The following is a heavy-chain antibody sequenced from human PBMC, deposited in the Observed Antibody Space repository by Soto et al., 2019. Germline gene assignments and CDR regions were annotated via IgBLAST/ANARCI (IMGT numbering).Heavy chain of an antibody. D-gene: IGHD2-15*01. CDR2: IYTSGST. J-gene: IGHJ4*02. V-gene: IGHV4-4*07. Sequence: SETLSLTCAVSGGSFSSYYWSWIRQPAGKGLEWIGRIYTSGSTNYNPSLKSRVTTSVDTSKNQFSLKLSSVTAADTAVYYCARDAAPIVVAATLFDYWGQGTLVTVS. CDR3: ARDAAPIVVAATLFDY. CDR1: GGSFSSYY.